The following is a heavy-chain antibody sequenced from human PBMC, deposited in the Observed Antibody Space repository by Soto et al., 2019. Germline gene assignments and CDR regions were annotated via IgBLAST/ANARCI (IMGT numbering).Heavy chain of an antibody. Sequence: EVQLVESGGGLVKPGGSLRLSCAASGFTFSSYSMNWVRQAPGKGLEWVSSISSSSSYIYYADSVKGRFTISRDNAKNSLYLQMNSLRAEDTAVYYCARDSLARYSSGWPTFDYWGQGTLVTVSS. D-gene: IGHD6-19*01. CDR1: GFTFSSYS. CDR2: ISSSSSYI. J-gene: IGHJ4*02. CDR3: ARDSLARYSSGWPTFDY. V-gene: IGHV3-21*01.